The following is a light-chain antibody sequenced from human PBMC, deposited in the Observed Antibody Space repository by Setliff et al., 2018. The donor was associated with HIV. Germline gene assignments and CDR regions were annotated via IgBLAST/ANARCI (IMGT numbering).Light chain of an antibody. J-gene: IGKJ1*01. Sequence: DIQMTQSPSTLSASVGDRVTIPCRASQSINSYLAWYQQKPGKAPKLLISKASSLESGVPSRFSGSGSGTEFTLTISSLQPDDFATYYCQQYNSYSTFGQGTKVDIK. CDR1: QSINSY. CDR2: KAS. V-gene: IGKV1-5*03. CDR3: QQYNSYST.